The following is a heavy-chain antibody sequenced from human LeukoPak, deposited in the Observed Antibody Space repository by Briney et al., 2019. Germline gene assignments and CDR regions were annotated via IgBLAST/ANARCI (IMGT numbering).Heavy chain of an antibody. CDR2: IYYTGNT. J-gene: IGHJ4*02. CDR1: GDSISTSSYF. V-gene: IGHV4-39*01. CDR3: VRQGNGCCTSDNCLFSFDF. Sequence: SETLSLTCTVSGDSISTSSYFWAWIRQSPGKGLQWIASIYYTGNTYYNPSFQSRVSISEDTSKNQFSLWLSSVTAADTAVYYCVRQGNGCCTSDNCLFSFDFWGQGSLVTVSS. D-gene: IGHD2-2*03.